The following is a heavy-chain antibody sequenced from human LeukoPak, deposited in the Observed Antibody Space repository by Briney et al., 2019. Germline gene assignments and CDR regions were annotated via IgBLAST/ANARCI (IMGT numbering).Heavy chain of an antibody. Sequence: GRSLRLSCAASGFTFDDYAMHWVRQVPGRGLEWVSGISWNSGTIVYADAVKGRFTISRDNAKRSLYLQMTGLRGADTALYYCAKDLTAYGLDILDIWGQGTMVTVSS. J-gene: IGHJ3*02. V-gene: IGHV3-9*01. CDR3: AKDLTAYGLDILDI. CDR1: GFTFDDYA. CDR2: ISWNSGTI. D-gene: IGHD3/OR15-3a*01.